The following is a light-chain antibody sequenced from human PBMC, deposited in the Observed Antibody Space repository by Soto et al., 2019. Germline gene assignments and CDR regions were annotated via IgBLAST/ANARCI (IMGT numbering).Light chain of an antibody. Sequence: QSVLTQPPSVSGAPGQGVTISCTGSSSNIGAGYDVQWYQQLPGTAPKLLICGNTNRPSGVPDRFSGSKSGTSASLAITGLQAEDEADYYCQSYDSSLSAHYVFGTGTKVTVL. CDR1: SSNIGAGYD. CDR3: QSYDSSLSAHYV. J-gene: IGLJ1*01. CDR2: GNT. V-gene: IGLV1-40*01.